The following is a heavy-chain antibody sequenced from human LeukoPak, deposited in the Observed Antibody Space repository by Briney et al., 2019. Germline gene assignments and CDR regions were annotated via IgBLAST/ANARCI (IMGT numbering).Heavy chain of an antibody. CDR1: GFTFSSYG. J-gene: IGHJ4*02. D-gene: IGHD6-13*01. Sequence: GGSLRLSCAASGFTFSSYGMHWVRQAPGKGLEWVAFIRYDGSNKYYADSVKGRFTISRDNSKNTLYLQVNSLRAEDTAVYYCARGASSWYSTSPNFDYWGQGALVTVSS. V-gene: IGHV3-30*02. CDR3: ARGASSWYSTSPNFDY. CDR2: IRYDGSNK.